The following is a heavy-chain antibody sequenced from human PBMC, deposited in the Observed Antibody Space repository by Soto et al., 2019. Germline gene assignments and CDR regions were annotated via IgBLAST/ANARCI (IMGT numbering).Heavy chain of an antibody. V-gene: IGHV1-69*12. Sequence: QVQLVQSGAEVKKPGSSVKVSCKASGGTFSSYAISWVRRAPGQGLEWMGGIIPIFGTANYAQKFQGRVTITADESTSTAYMELSSLRSEDTAVYYCARGYCISTSCYGASYYYYGMDVWGQGTTVTVSS. CDR1: GGTFSSYA. CDR3: ARGYCISTSCYGASYYYYGMDV. D-gene: IGHD2-2*01. CDR2: IIPIFGTA. J-gene: IGHJ6*02.